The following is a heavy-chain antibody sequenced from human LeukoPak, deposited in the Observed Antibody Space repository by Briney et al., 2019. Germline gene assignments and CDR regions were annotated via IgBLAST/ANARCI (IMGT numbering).Heavy chain of an antibody. CDR2: IYPSDSDT. D-gene: IGHD5-12*01. J-gene: IGHJ4*02. CDR3: ARLGYSGYEADY. Sequence: GESLKTSCKGSGYRFTSNWIGWVRQMPGKGLEWMGIIYPSDSDTRYSPSFQGQVTISADKSITTAYMQWSSLKASDTAIYYCARLGYSGYEADYWGQGTLVTVSS. CDR1: GYRFTSNW. V-gene: IGHV5-51*01.